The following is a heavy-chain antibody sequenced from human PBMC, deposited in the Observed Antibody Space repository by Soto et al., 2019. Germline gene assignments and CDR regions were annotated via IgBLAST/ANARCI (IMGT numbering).Heavy chain of an antibody. CDR2: IDPSDSYT. J-gene: IGHJ6*01. Sequence: GESLKVSCKGSGYSFTSYWISWVRQMPGKGLEWMGRIDPSDSYTNYSPSFQGHVTISADKSISTAYLQWSSLKASDTAMYYCAGPFKYFDFLTGSGLNDYLRLDVWGQRSPGT. CDR3: AGPFKYFDFLTGSGLNDYLRLDV. V-gene: IGHV5-10-1*01. D-gene: IGHD3-9*01. CDR1: GYSFTSYW.